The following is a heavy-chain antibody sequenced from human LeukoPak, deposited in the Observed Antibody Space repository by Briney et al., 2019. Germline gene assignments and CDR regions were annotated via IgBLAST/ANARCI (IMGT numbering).Heavy chain of an antibody. J-gene: IGHJ6*02. CDR3: ATDSSITIFGVVIIQDYYYGMDV. CDR2: FDLEDGKT. V-gene: IGHV1-24*01. D-gene: IGHD3-3*01. Sequence: GASVKVSCKVSGHTLKELSMHWVRQAPRKGLEWMGGFDLEDGKTIYSQKFQGRVTMTEDTSTDTASMELSSLTSEDTAVYYCATDSSITIFGVVIIQDYYYGMDVWGQGTTVTVSS. CDR1: GHTLKELS.